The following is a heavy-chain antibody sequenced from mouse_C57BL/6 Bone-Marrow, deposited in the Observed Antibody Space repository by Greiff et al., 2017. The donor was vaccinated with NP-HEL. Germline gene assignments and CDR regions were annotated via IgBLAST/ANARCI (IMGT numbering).Heavy chain of an antibody. CDR2: IDPSDSYT. V-gene: IGHV1-69*01. J-gene: IGHJ2*01. CDR3: ARGDYYGSPYYFDY. Sequence: VQLQQPGAELVMPGASVKLSCKASGYTFTSYWMHWVKQRPGQGLEWIGEIDPSDSYTNYNQKFKGKSTLTVDKSSSTAYMQLSSLTSEDSAVYYCARGDYYGSPYYFDYWGQGTTLTVSS. D-gene: IGHD1-1*01. CDR1: GYTFTSYW.